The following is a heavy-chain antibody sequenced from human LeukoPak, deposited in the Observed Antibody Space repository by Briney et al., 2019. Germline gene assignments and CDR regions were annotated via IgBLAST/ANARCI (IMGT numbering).Heavy chain of an antibody. Sequence: SQTLSLTCAISGDSVSSTGSAWNWIRQSPSRGLEWLGRTYYRSNWNSDYAVSVKSQITISPDTSKNQFSLQLSSVTPEDTALYFCARDLHLALDYWGQGTLVTVAS. CDR1: GDSVSSTGSA. J-gene: IGHJ4*02. V-gene: IGHV6-1*01. CDR3: ARDLHLALDY. CDR2: TYYRSNWNS.